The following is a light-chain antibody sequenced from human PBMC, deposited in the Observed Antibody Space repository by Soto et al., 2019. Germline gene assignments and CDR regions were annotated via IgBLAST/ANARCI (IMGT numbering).Light chain of an antibody. Sequence: EIVLTQSPATLSLSPGERATLSCRASQSVSSYLAWYQQKPGQAPRLLIYDASNRATGIPARFSGSGSGTDFPLTISSLEPEEFAVYYCQQRSNLNPNFGPGTKVYIK. J-gene: IGKJ3*01. CDR1: QSVSSY. V-gene: IGKV3-11*01. CDR3: QQRSNLNPN. CDR2: DAS.